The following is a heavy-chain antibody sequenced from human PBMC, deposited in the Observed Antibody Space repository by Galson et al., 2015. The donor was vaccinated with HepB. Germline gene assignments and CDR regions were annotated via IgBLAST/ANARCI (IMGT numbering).Heavy chain of an antibody. J-gene: IGHJ2*01. CDR1: GFRFSSYW. Sequence: SLRLSCAASGFRFSSYWMHWVRQAPGKRLVWVSRINPDGSTTDYADSVNYADSVKGRFTISRDNARNTLYVQLNSLRVEDTAVYYCIRGGSGSTHGHFDLWGRGTLVSVSS. CDR2: INPDGSTT. CDR3: IRGGSGSTHGHFDL. D-gene: IGHD3-16*01. V-gene: IGHV3-74*01.